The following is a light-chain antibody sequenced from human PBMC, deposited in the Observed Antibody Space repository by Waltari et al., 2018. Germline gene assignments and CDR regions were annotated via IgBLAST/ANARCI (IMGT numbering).Light chain of an antibody. J-gene: IGLJ2*01. Sequence: QSVLTQPPSVSAAPGQKVPIPCPGSSPHIGKHFVSCYQQFPGTAPKLLIYDTNKLPSGIPDRFSGSKSGTSATLDITGLQTGDEADYYCGTWGSGLSVSVVFGGGTKLTVL. V-gene: IGLV1-51*01. CDR1: SPHIGKHF. CDR2: DTN. CDR3: GTWGSGLSVSVV.